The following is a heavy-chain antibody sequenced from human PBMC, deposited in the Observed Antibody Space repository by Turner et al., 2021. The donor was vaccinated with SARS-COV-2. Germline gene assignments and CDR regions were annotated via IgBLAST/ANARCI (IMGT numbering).Heavy chain of an antibody. CDR3: ARSPTAPGYYYDSSGYYTPYYFDY. CDR2: ISSSSIYI. CDR1: GFTFSSYS. V-gene: IGHV3-21*01. Sequence: EVQMVESGGGLVKPGGSLRLSCSASGFTFSSYSMNWVLQAPGKGLDWVSSISSSSIYIYYADSVKGRFTISRDNAKNSLYLQMNSLRAEDTAVYYCARSPTAPGYYYDSSGYYTPYYFDYWGQGTLVTVSS. D-gene: IGHD3-22*01. J-gene: IGHJ4*02.